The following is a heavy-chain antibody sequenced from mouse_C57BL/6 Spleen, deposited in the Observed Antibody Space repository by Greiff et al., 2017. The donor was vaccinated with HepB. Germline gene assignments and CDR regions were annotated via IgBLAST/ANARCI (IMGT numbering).Heavy chain of an antibody. J-gene: IGHJ2*01. CDR1: GYTFTSYW. CDR3: ARAGEVHYFDY. V-gene: IGHV1-63*01. Sequence: QVQLQQSGAELVRPGTSVKMSCKASGYTFTSYWIGWAKQRPGHGLEWIGDIYPGGGYTNYNEKFKGKATLTADKSSSTAYMQFSSLTSEDSAIYYCARAGEVHYFDYWGQGTTLTVSS. CDR2: IYPGGGYT.